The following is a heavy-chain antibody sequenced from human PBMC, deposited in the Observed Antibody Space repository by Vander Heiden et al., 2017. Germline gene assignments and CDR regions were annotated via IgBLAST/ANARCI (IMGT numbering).Heavy chain of an antibody. CDR2: ISGSGRTI. CDR3: ARSMITVAGTGVDY. Sequence: EWLSYISGSGRTIFYADSVKGRFTISRDNAQNSLFLQMNNLRDEDTAVYFCARSMITVAGTGVDYWGQGTLVTVSS. J-gene: IGHJ4*02. D-gene: IGHD6-19*01. V-gene: IGHV3-48*02.